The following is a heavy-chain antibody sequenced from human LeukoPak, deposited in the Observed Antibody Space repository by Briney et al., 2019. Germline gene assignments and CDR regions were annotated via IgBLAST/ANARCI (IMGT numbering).Heavy chain of an antibody. CDR1: GYTLTELS. CDR2: FDPEDGET. CDR3: ATRTWIQLWLFDY. Sequence: ASVKVSCKVSGYTLTELSMHWVRQAPGKGLEWMGGFDPEDGETIYAQKFQGRVTMTEDTSTATAYMKLSSLRSEDTAVYYCATRTWIQLWLFDYWGQGTLVTVSS. D-gene: IGHD5-18*01. V-gene: IGHV1-24*01. J-gene: IGHJ4*02.